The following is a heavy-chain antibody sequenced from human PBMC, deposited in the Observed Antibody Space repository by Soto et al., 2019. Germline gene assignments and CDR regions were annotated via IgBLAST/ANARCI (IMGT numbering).Heavy chain of an antibody. CDR1: GFSLSTSGVG. V-gene: IGHV2-5*02. CDR2: LYCDVDK. J-gene: IGHJ4*02. Sequence: QITLKESGPTRFKPTQTLTLTCTFSGFSLSTSGVGVGWIRQPTVKALGWLAFLYCDVDKRYSPPLNSRLTITKDTSKNQVVLTMTNMDPVDTATYYCANRFYPYSSGWYQGMFDYWGQGTLVTVSS. CDR3: ANRFYPYSSGWYQGMFDY. D-gene: IGHD6-19*01.